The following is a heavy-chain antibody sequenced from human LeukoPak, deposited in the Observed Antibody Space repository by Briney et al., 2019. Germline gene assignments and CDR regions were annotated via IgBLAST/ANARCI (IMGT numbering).Heavy chain of an antibody. CDR2: ISYDGSNK. J-gene: IGHJ4*02. Sequence: PGGSLRLSCAASGFTFSSYGMHWVRQAPGKGLEWVAVISYDGSNKYYADSVKGRLTISRDNSKNTLYLQMNSLRAEDTAVYYCASSLPRYSSSWYLFNYWGQGTLVTVSS. CDR1: GFTFSSYG. V-gene: IGHV3-30*03. CDR3: ASSLPRYSSSWYLFNY. D-gene: IGHD6-13*01.